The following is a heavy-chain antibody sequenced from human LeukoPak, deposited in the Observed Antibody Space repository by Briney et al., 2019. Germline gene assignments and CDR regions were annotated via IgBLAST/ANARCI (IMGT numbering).Heavy chain of an antibody. CDR2: IYHSGST. J-gene: IGHJ6*04. CDR1: SDSIRSNNW. CDR3: VRVPFAFYGMEV. D-gene: IGHD4/OR15-4a*01. V-gene: IGHV4-4*02. Sequence: SETLPLTCAVSSDSIRSNNWWSWVRQPPGKGLEWIGEIYHSGSTSYNPSLKSRVTISADTSKNQLSLKLSSVTAADTAVYYCVRVPFAFYGMEVWGKGTTVSVSS.